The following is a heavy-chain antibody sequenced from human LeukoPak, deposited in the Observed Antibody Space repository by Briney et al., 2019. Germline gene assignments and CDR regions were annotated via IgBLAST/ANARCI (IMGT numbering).Heavy chain of an antibody. Sequence: SETLSLTRTVSGGSISSYYWSWIRQPPGKGLEWIGYIYYSGSTNYNPSLKSRVTISVDTSKNQFSLKLSSVTAADTAVYYCARLETTVTTDPYYYYGMDVWGQGTTVTVSS. CDR3: ARLETTVTTDPYYYYGMDV. D-gene: IGHD4-4*01. J-gene: IGHJ6*02. V-gene: IGHV4-59*01. CDR1: GGSISSYY. CDR2: IYYSGST.